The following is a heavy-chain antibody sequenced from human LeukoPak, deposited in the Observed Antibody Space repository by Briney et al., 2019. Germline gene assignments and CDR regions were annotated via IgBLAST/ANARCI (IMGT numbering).Heavy chain of an antibody. CDR1: GFTFSSYA. Sequence: GGSLRLSCAASGFTFSSYAMSWVRQAPGKGLEWVSAISGSGGCTYYADSVKGRFTISRDNSKNTLYLQMNSLRAVDTAVYYCAKDMRFDWTPYYFDYWGQGTLVTVSS. CDR3: AKDMRFDWTPYYFDY. J-gene: IGHJ4*02. CDR2: ISGSGGCT. V-gene: IGHV3-23*01. D-gene: IGHD3-9*01.